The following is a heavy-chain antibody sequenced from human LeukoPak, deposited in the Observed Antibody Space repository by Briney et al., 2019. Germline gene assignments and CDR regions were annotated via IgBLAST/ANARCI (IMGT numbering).Heavy chain of an antibody. CDR1: GFTFSSYE. V-gene: IGHV3-48*03. CDR2: ISSSGSTI. Sequence: GGSLRLSCAASGFTFSSYEMNWVRQAPGKGLEWVSYISSSGSTIYYADSVKGRFTISRDNAKNSLYLQMNSLRAVDTAVYYCAKAGRSWIYYYYYMDVWGKGTTVTVSS. J-gene: IGHJ6*03. CDR3: AKAGRSWIYYYYYMDV. D-gene: IGHD6-13*01.